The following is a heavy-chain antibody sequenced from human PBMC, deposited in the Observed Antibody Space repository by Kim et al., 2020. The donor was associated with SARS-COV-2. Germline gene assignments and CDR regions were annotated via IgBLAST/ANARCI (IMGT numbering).Heavy chain of an antibody. CDR3: SRDLGDSSSLGY. Sequence: NYAQKFQGRVTMTRDTSISTAYMELSRLRSDDTAVYYCSRDLGDSSSLGYWGQGTLVTVSS. D-gene: IGHD3-22*01. J-gene: IGHJ4*02. V-gene: IGHV1-2*02.